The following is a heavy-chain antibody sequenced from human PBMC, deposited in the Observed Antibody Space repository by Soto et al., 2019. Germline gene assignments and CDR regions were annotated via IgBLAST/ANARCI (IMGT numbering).Heavy chain of an antibody. CDR1: GASFTNAW. CDR3: TTEDPSWLRGLEY. J-gene: IGHJ4*02. V-gene: IGHV3-15*01. D-gene: IGHD5-12*01. Sequence: EVQLVESGGGLVKPGESLRLSCAASGASFTNAWMNWVRQAPGKGLEWVGRIKTRIDSATTDYAAPVKGRFTISRDDSKTTLHRQMARPKCEDTAVYYCTTEDPSWLRGLEYWGQGTLVTFSS. CDR2: IKTRIDSATT.